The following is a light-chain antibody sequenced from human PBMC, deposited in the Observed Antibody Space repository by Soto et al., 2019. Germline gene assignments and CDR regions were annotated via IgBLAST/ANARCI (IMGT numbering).Light chain of an antibody. CDR1: QSVSSN. CDR2: GAS. CDR3: QQYNNWPRT. J-gene: IGKJ1*01. Sequence: EIVMTQSPSTLSGSPVERSTLSCRASQSVSSNLAWYQQKPGQAPRLLIYGASTRATGIPARFSGSGSGTEFTLTISSLQSEDFAVYYCQQYNNWPRTFGQGTKVDI. V-gene: IGKV3-15*01.